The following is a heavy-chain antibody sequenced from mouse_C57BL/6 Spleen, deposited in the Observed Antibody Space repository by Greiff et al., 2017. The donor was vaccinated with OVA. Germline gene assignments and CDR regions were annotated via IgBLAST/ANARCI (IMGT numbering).Heavy chain of an antibody. CDR1: GFTFSSYG. CDR3: ARYDGYYFFAY. V-gene: IGHV5-6*01. D-gene: IGHD2-3*01. CDR2: ISSGGSYT. J-gene: IGHJ3*01. Sequence: EVMLVESGGDLVKPGGSLKLSCAASGFTFSSYGMSWVRQTPDKRLEWVATISSGGSYTYYPDSVKGRFTISRDNAKNTLYLQMSSLKSEDTAMYYCARYDGYYFFAYWGQGTLVTVSA.